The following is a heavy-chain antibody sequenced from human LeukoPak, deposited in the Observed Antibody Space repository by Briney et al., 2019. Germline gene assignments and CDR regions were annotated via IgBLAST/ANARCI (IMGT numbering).Heavy chain of an antibody. CDR2: INPSGGST. J-gene: IGHJ3*01. CDR3: AADRKPDSSGYYDAFDV. CDR1: GYTFTSYY. D-gene: IGHD3-22*01. V-gene: IGHV1-46*01. Sequence: ASVKVSCKASGYTFTSYYMHWVRQAPGQGLEWMGIINPSGGSTSYAQKFQGRVTMTRDTSTSTVYMELSSLRSEDTAVYYCAADRKPDSSGYYDAFDVWGQGTMVTVSS.